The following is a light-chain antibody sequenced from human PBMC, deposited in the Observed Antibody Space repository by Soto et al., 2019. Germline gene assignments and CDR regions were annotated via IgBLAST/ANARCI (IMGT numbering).Light chain of an antibody. Sequence: EILLTQSPSTLSLSPGEGVTLSCRASQSVTVNSLAWYQQKPGQAPRLLIYAASTRAAAVPDRFTGSGSGTDFALTISRLEPEDLAVYHCQQYNNWPGWTFGQGTKVEIK. CDR3: QQYNNWPGWT. J-gene: IGKJ1*01. CDR2: AAS. CDR1: QSVTVNS. V-gene: IGKV3-20*01.